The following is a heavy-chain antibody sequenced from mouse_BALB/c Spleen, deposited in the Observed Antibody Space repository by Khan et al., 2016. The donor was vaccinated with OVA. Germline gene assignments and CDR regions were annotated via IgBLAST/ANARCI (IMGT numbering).Heavy chain of an antibody. CDR2: ISPGSGDT. CDR3: ARRNYFGYTFAY. V-gene: IGHV1-77*01. Sequence: QVQLKQSGTELARPGASVNLSCKASGYTFSDFYINWVKQRSGQGLEWIGEISPGSGDTYYNEKFNGKATLTADKSSSTAYMQLSSLTSEASAVYFCARRNYFGYTFAYWGQGTLVTVSA. J-gene: IGHJ3*01. D-gene: IGHD1-2*01. CDR1: GYTFSDFY.